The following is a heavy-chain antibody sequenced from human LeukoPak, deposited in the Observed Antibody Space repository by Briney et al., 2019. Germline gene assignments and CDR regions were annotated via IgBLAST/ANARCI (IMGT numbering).Heavy chain of an antibody. Sequence: GGSLRLSCLTSGFTLSTNAMSWVRQAPGKGLEWISGISGSGASTYYADSVKGRFTISRDDSRNTLYLQMNSLRGDDTAVYYCAEDVGKWESLHFFDYWGQGTLVTVSS. CDR1: GFTLSTNA. CDR3: AEDVGKWESLHFFDY. CDR2: ISGSGAST. J-gene: IGHJ4*02. V-gene: IGHV3-23*01. D-gene: IGHD1-26*01.